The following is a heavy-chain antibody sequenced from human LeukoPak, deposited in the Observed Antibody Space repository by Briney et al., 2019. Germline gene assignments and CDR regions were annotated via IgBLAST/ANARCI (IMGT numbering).Heavy chain of an antibody. CDR1: GFTFTGYY. J-gene: IGHJ4*02. CDR2: FDPEDGET. D-gene: IGHD3-10*01. CDR3: ATRAYYYGSGSYPPDY. Sequence: GASVKVSCKASGFTFTGYYMHWVRQAPGKGLEWMGGFDPEDGETIYAQKFQGRVTMTEDTSTDTAYMELSSLRSEDTAVYYCATRAYYYGSGSYPPDYWGQGTLVTVSS. V-gene: IGHV1-24*01.